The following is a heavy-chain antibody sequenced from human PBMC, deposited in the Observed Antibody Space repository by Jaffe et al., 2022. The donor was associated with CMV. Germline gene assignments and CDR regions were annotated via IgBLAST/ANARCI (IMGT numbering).Heavy chain of an antibody. V-gene: IGHV3-23*01. CDR3: AKDWNYDSSGYYYTFDY. D-gene: IGHD3-22*01. Sequence: EVQLLESGGGLVQPGGSLRLSCAASGFTFSSYAMSWVRQAPGKGLEWVSAISGSGGSTYYADSVKGRFTISRDNSKNTLYLQMNSLRAEDTAVYYCAKDWNYDSSGYYYTFDYWGQGTLVTVSS. CDR2: ISGSGGST. J-gene: IGHJ4*02. CDR1: GFTFSSYA.